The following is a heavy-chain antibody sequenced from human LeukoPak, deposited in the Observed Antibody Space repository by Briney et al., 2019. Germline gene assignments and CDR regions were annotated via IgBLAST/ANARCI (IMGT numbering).Heavy chain of an antibody. V-gene: IGHV1-2*06. Sequence: ASVKVSCKASGYTFTDYYMHWVRQAPGQGLQWKGRINPSSGGTNYAQKFQGRVTMNRDKSINTAYMELGRLRSHDTAVCYCPKDPGTRQGGYGGRGSIVTVSS. D-gene: IGHD2-15*01. CDR2: INPSSGGT. CDR1: GYTFTDYY. J-gene: IGHJ4*02. CDR3: PKDPGTRQGGY.